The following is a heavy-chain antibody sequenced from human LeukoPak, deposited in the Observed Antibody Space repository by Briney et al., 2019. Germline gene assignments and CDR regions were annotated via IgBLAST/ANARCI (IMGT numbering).Heavy chain of an antibody. CDR1: GGTFSSYA. CDR3: ARGVTGGSYFNWFDT. V-gene: IGHV1-69*01. D-gene: IGHD1-26*01. Sequence: SSVKVSCKASGGTFSSYAISWVRQAPGQGLEWMGGIIPIFRTANYAQKFQGRVTITADESTSTAYMELSSLRSEDTAVYYCARGVTGGSYFNWFDTSGHGALVTVSS. J-gene: IGHJ5*01. CDR2: IIPIFRTA.